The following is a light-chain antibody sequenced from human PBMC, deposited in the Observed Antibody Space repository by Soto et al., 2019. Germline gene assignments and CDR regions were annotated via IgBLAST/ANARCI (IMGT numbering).Light chain of an antibody. CDR3: QQYNNWPPCT. J-gene: IGKJ1*01. Sequence: EIVMTQSPATLSVSPGERATLSCRASQSVSSNLAWYQQKPGQAPRLLIYGASTRATGIPARFSGSGSGTEFTLTTSSLQSEDVAVYYCQQYNNWPPCTFGEGTKVEIK. V-gene: IGKV3-15*01. CDR2: GAS. CDR1: QSVSSN.